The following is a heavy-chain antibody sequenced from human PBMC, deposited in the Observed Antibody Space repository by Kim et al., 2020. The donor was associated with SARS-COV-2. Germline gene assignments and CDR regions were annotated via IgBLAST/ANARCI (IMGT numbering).Heavy chain of an antibody. CDR2: INHSGST. J-gene: IGHJ3*02. V-gene: IGHV4-34*01. Sequence: SETLSLTCAVYGGSFSGYYLSWIRQPPGKGLEWIGEINHSGSTNYNPSLKSRVTISVDTSKNQFSLKLSPVTAADTAVYYCARVPIYYYDSSGYYYALNDAFDIWGQGTMVTVSS. D-gene: IGHD3-22*01. CDR1: GGSFSGYY. CDR3: ARVPIYYYDSSGYYYALNDAFDI.